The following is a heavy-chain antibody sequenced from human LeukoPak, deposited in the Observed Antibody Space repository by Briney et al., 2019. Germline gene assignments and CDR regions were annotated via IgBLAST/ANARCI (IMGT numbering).Heavy chain of an antibody. J-gene: IGHJ4*02. Sequence: GASVKVSCKASGYTFTSYYIHWVRQAPGQGLEWMGIINPSGGSTSYAQKFQGRVTMTRDTSTSTAYMELSSLRSEDTAVYYCARDMLYAGQLARQVLDYWGQGTLVTVSS. CDR1: GYTFTSYY. CDR3: ARDMLYAGQLARQVLDY. D-gene: IGHD6-13*01. CDR2: INPSGGST. V-gene: IGHV1-46*01.